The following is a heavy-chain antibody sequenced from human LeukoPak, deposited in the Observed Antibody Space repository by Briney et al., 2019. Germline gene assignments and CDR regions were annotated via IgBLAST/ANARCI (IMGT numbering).Heavy chain of an antibody. CDR2: INPNSGGT. D-gene: IGHD6-13*01. Sequence: GASVKVSCKASGYTFTGYYMQWVRQAPGQWLGWMGWINPNSGGTKYAQKFPGWVTMTRDTSISTAYMELSRLRSDDTAGYYCARGTIAAAGTVDYWGQGTLVTLSS. CDR1: GYTFTGYY. J-gene: IGHJ4*02. CDR3: ARGTIAAAGTVDY. V-gene: IGHV1-2*04.